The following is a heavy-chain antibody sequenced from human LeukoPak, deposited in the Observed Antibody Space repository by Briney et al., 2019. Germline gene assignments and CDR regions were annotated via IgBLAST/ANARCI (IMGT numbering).Heavy chain of an antibody. CDR3: AREGYSAYGLDY. CDR1: GFTFSDYY. J-gene: IGHJ4*02. CDR2: ISGSGDTI. Sequence: GGSLRLSCAASGFTFSDYYMSWIRQAPGKGLEWVSYISGSGDTIFCADSVEGRFTISRDNAKKSLFLQMNSLSAEDTALYYCAREGYSAYGLDYWGQGTLVTVSS. V-gene: IGHV3-11*01. D-gene: IGHD5-12*01.